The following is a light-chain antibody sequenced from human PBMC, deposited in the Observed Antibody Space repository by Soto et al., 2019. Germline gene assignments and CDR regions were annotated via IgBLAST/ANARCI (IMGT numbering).Light chain of an antibody. CDR3: QQYNYWPGT. J-gene: IGKJ2*01. CDR2: GAS. V-gene: IGKV3-15*01. Sequence: EIVMTQSPATLSVSPGDTATLSCRASQSVLNNLAWYQQKAGQAPRLLIYGASTRFSGIQARISGSGSGTEFSRTISSRESEDFAVYFCQQYNYWPGTFGQGTKLEIK. CDR1: QSVLNN.